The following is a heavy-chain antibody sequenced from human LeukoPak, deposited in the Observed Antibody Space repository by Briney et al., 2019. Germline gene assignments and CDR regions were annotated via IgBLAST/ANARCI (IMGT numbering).Heavy chain of an antibody. CDR3: ARHKRSLPYDF. J-gene: IGHJ4*02. CDR1: GYSFTSNW. D-gene: IGHD3-3*01. V-gene: IGHV5-51*01. Sequence: GESLKISCKGSGYSFTSNWIGWVRQMPGKGLEWMGIVYPSDSDTRYSPSFQGQVTISADKSINTAYLQWSSLKASDTAMYYCARHKRSLPYDFWGQGTLVTVSS. CDR2: VYPSDSDT.